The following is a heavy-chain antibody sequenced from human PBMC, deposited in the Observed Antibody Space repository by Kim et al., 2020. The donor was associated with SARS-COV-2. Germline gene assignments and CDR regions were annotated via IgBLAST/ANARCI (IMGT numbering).Heavy chain of an antibody. D-gene: IGHD2-15*01. CDR2: IYYSGST. CDR1: GGSISSYY. V-gene: IGHV4-59*01. CDR3: AIDLLGYCRGGSCFHPLHTSYYYGMDV. J-gene: IGHJ6*02. Sequence: SETLSLTCTVSGGSISSYYWSWIRQPPGKGLEWIGYIYYSGSTNYNPSLKSRVTISVDTSKNQFSLKLSSVTAADKAVYYCAIDLLGYCRGGSCFHPLHTSYYYGMDVWGQGTTVTVSS.